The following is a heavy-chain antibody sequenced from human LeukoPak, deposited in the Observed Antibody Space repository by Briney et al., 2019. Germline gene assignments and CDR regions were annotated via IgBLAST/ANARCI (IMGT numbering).Heavy chain of an antibody. V-gene: IGHV3-73*01. CDR3: TRYGDYPFDY. Sequence: GGSLRLSCAASGFTFSDSGMHWVRQASRKGLEWVGRIRSKANSYATAYAASVKGRFTISRDDSENTAYLQMNSLKTEDTAVYYCTRYGDYPFDYWGQGTLVTVSS. D-gene: IGHD2-21*01. CDR1: GFTFSDSG. CDR2: IRSKANSYAT. J-gene: IGHJ4*02.